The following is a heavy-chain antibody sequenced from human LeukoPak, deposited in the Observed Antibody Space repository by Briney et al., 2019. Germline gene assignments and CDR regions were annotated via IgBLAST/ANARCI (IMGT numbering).Heavy chain of an antibody. CDR3: AREGRDGYNTDY. J-gene: IGHJ4*02. Sequence: ASVKASCKASGYTFTSYYMHWVRQAPGQGLEWMGIINPSGGSTSYAQKFQGRVTMTRDTSTSTVYMELSSLRSEDAAVYYCAREGRDGYNTDYWGQGTLVTVSS. V-gene: IGHV1-46*01. D-gene: IGHD5-24*01. CDR1: GYTFTSYY. CDR2: INPSGGST.